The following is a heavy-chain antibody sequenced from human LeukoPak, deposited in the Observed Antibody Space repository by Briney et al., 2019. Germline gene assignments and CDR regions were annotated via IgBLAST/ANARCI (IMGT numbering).Heavy chain of an antibody. J-gene: IGHJ5*02. CDR2: IYTSGST. V-gene: IGHV4-4*07. CDR3: ARVAYSSGWYEDWFDP. CDR1: GGSISSYY. D-gene: IGHD6-19*01. Sequence: PSETLSLTCTVSGGSISSYYWSWIRQPAGKGLEWIGRIYTSGSTNYHPSLKSRVTMSVDTSKITFSLKLSSVTAADTAVHYCARVAYSSGWYEDWFDPWGQGTLVTVSS.